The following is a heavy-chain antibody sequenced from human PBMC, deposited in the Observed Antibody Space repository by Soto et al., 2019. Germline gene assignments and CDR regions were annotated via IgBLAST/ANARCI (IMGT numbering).Heavy chain of an antibody. D-gene: IGHD2-15*01. V-gene: IGHV4-39*01. Sequence: QVRLQESGPGLAKPSETLSLTCTVSGDSIGSVKYHWGWIRQSPGKGLEWIGSMYSTGSTQYNPSLKGRVTMSVDTSTNQFSLKLRSVTAADTAIYYCARRPVRGGNSGVGFDPWGQGTLVTVSS. CDR3: ARRPVRGGNSGVGFDP. CDR1: GDSIGSVKYH. J-gene: IGHJ5*02. CDR2: MYSTGST.